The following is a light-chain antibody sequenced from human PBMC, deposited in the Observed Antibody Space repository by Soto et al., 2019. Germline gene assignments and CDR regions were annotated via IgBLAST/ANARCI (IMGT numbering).Light chain of an antibody. J-gene: IGKJ1*01. CDR1: QSVGTS. CDR3: QHRGSWPRS. Sequence: DIVLTQSPATLSLSPGERATLSCTASQSVGTSLAWYKQQPGQAPRLLIHGAAYRASGIPERFSGSGSGTAFSLSISRLEPDDCAVYCCQHRGSWPRSFGRGTKGDIK. V-gene: IGKV3-11*01. CDR2: GAA.